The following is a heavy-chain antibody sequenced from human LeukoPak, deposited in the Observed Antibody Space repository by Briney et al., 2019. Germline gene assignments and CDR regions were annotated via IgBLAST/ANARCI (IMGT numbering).Heavy chain of an antibody. CDR2: IYYSGST. CDR1: GGSISSGDYY. Sequence: SETLSLTCTVSGGSISSGDYYWSWIRQPPGKGLEWIGYIYYSGSTNYNPSLKSRVTISVDTCKNQFSLKLSSVTAADTAVYYCARSSDYSTFDYWGQGTLVTVSS. V-gene: IGHV4-30-4*01. D-gene: IGHD4-11*01. J-gene: IGHJ4*02. CDR3: ARSSDYSTFDY.